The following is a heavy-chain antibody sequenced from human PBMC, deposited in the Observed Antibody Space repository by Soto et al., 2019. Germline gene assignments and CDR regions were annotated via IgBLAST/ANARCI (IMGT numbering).Heavy chain of an antibody. CDR2: IYWDDDK. V-gene: IGHV2-5*02. J-gene: IGHJ4*02. Sequence: QITLKESGPTLVQPTQTLTLTCTFSGFSLTTDAVGVGWIRQPPGKALEWLALIYWDDDKRYSPGQKSRLTITKDASRNQVVLTLTNMDPADTATYYCAHVYWVAAGIRYYFDYWGQGTLVTVSS. CDR3: AHVYWVAAGIRYYFDY. CDR1: GFSLTTDAVG. D-gene: IGHD1-1*01.